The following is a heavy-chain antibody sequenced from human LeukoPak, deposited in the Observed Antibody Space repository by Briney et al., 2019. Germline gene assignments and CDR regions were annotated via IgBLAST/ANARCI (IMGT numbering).Heavy chain of an antibody. Sequence: ASVKVSCKASGYTFTNYGIIWVRQAPGQGLEWMGWISAYNGNTNYAQKVQGRVAMTTDTSTSTAYMELRSLRSDDTAVYYCARGRDGYNPTADYWGQGTLVTVSS. D-gene: IGHD5-24*01. J-gene: IGHJ4*02. V-gene: IGHV1-18*01. CDR2: ISAYNGNT. CDR3: ARGRDGYNPTADY. CDR1: GYTFTNYG.